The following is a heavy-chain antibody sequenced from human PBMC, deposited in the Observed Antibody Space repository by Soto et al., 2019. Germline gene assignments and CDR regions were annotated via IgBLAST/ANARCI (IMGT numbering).Heavy chain of an antibody. Sequence: QVQLVESGGGVVQPGRSLRLSCAASGFTFSSYGMHWVRQAPGKGLEWVAVIWYDGSNKYYADSVKGRFTISRDNSKNTLYLQMNSLRAEDTAVYYCARAYYDSSGYPNGMDVWGQGTTVTVSS. CDR3: ARAYYDSSGYPNGMDV. CDR2: IWYDGSNK. CDR1: GFTFSSYG. J-gene: IGHJ6*02. V-gene: IGHV3-33*01. D-gene: IGHD3-22*01.